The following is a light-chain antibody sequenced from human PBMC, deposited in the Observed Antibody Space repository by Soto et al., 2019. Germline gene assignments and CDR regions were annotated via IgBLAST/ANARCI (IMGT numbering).Light chain of an antibody. CDR3: QQYYSTLMYT. V-gene: IGKV4-1*01. J-gene: IGKJ2*01. CDR1: QRVLYSSNNKNY. CDR2: LAS. Sequence: DIVMTQSPDSVAVSLGERVAINCKSSQRVLYSSNNKNYLAWYQQKPGQPPKLLIYLASTRESGVPDLFSGSGSGTDFTLTLSSLKAEDVAVYYCQQYYSTLMYTFRQGNMLAIK.